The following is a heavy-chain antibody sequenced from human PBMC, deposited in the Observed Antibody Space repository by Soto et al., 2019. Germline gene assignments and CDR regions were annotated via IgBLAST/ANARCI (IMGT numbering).Heavy chain of an antibody. Sequence: ASVKVSCKASGYTFTGYYMHWVRQAPGQGLEWMGWINPNSGGTNYAQKFQGRVTMTMDTSISTASMELSRLRYDDTAVYYCARGSPKVRAGPFDYWGQGTLGNGPS. J-gene: IGHJ4*02. V-gene: IGHV1-2*02. D-gene: IGHD3-10*01. CDR1: GYTFTGYY. CDR3: ARGSPKVRAGPFDY. CDR2: INPNSGGT.